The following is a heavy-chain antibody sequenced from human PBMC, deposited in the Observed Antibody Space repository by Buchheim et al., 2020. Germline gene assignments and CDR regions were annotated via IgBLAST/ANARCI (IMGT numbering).Heavy chain of an antibody. V-gene: IGHV3-23*01. J-gene: IGHJ4*02. CDR2: ISDST. Sequence: EVQLLESGGGLVQPGGSLRLSCAASGFTFSNYAMSWVRQAPGKGLEWVSAISDSTYYADSVKGRFTISRDNSKNTLYLQMNSLRAEDTAVYYCAKDSGPSITMVRGAKYVDWGQGTL. CDR1: GFTFSNYA. D-gene: IGHD3-10*01. CDR3: AKDSGPSITMVRGAKYVD.